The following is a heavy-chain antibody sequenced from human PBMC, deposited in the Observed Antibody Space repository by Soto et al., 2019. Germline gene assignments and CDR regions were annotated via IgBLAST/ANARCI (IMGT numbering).Heavy chain of an antibody. CDR3: ARTIVVVAASDWFDP. V-gene: IGHV1-69*01. CDR1: GGTFSSYA. CDR2: IIPIFGTA. J-gene: IGHJ5*02. Sequence: QVQLVQSGAEVKKPGSSVKVSCKASGGTFSSYAISWVRQAPGQGLEWMGGIIPIFGTANYAQKFQGRVTITADESTSTAAMELSSMRYEDTAVDYCARTIVVVAASDWFDPWGQGTLVTVSS. D-gene: IGHD2-15*01.